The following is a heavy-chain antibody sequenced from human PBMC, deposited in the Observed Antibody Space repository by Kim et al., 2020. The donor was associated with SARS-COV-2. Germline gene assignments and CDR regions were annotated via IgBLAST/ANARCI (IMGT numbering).Heavy chain of an antibody. CDR3: ARRRGGVRAEYYFDY. CDR2: INPTGGST. J-gene: IGHJ4*02. Sequence: ASVKVSCKASGYTFTSYFMHWVRQAPGQGLEWMGVINPTGGSTSYAQKFQGRVTMTRDTSTSTVYMELSSLRSEDTAGYYCARRRGGVRAEYYFDYWGQGTLVTVSS. V-gene: IGHV1-46*01. CDR1: GYTFTSYF. D-gene: IGHD3-10*01.